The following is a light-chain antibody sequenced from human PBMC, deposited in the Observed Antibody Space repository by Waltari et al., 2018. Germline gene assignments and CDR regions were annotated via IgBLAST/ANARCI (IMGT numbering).Light chain of an antibody. V-gene: IGKV1-5*03. Sequence: DIQLSQSASTLSASVGDRVTITCRASQSGNRWLAWYQQKPGKAPKLLISKTSALQNGVAPRFSGGGSGTEFTLTISNLQPDDSSTYYCQQYEAFPVTFGHGTKVEIK. CDR1: QSGNRW. J-gene: IGKJ1*01. CDR2: KTS. CDR3: QQYEAFPVT.